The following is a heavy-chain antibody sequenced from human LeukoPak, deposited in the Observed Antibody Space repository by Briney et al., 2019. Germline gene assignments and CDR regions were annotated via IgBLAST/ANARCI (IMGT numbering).Heavy chain of an antibody. CDR1: GFTFSTYG. Sequence: GGSLRLSCAASGFTFSTYGMHWVRLAPGKGLEWVTFIRYDGSKRYYADSVKGRFTISRDNSKNTLYLQMNSLRAEDTAVYYCAKDSGWIGPWGQGTLVTVSS. CDR2: IRYDGSKR. V-gene: IGHV3-30*02. CDR3: AKDSGWIGP. D-gene: IGHD3-10*01. J-gene: IGHJ5*02.